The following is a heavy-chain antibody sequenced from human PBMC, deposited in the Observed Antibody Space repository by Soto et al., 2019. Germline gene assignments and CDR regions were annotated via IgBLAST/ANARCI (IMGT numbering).Heavy chain of an antibody. Sequence: PGGSLRLSCAASGFTFSSYAMSWVRQAPGKGLEWVSAISGSGGSTYYADSVKGRFTISRDNSKNTLYLQMNSLRAEDTAVYYCAKDNRETPSYSSGWFTLQVYYFEYWGQGTLVTVSS. CDR1: GFTFSSYA. V-gene: IGHV3-23*01. CDR3: AKDNRETPSYSSGWFTLQVYYFEY. CDR2: ISGSGGST. J-gene: IGHJ4*02. D-gene: IGHD6-19*01.